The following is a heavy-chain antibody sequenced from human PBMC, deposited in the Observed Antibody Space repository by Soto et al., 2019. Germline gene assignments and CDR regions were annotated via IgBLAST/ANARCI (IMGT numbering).Heavy chain of an antibody. D-gene: IGHD3-22*01. Sequence: PSETLSLTCTVSGGSIRDYYWGWIRQSPGKGLEWIGYIYYTGTTKYYPSLKSRVTISVDSSKNQFSLKLDSVTAADTAVYYCARLGGYYQAFD. CDR3: ARLGGYYQAFD. J-gene: IGHJ4*01. CDR2: IYYTGTT. CDR1: GGSIRDYY. V-gene: IGHV4-59*08.